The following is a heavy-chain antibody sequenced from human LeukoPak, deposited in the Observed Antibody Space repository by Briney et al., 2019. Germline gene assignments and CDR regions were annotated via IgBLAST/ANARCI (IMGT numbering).Heavy chain of an antibody. Sequence: GGSLRLSCAASGFTVSSNYMNWVRQAPGKGLEWVSVTYSGGNTYYADSVKGRFTISRDNSKNTLYLQMNSLRAEDTAVYYCASRLGSSWGGFDYWGQGTLVTVSS. CDR3: ASRLGSSWGGFDY. CDR1: GFTVSSNY. J-gene: IGHJ4*02. CDR2: TYSGGNT. D-gene: IGHD6-13*01. V-gene: IGHV3-66*02.